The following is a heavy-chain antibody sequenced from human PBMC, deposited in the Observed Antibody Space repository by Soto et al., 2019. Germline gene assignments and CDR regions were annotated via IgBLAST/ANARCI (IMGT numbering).Heavy chain of an antibody. CDR2: IYPGDSDT. V-gene: IGHV5-51*01. D-gene: IGHD2-15*01. CDR1: GYSFTSYW. J-gene: IGHJ6*02. Sequence: GESLKISCKVSGYSFTSYWIGWVRQMPGKGLEGMGIIYPGDSDTRNSPTFPGQVTTSADQTIQAAYLQWSSLKVSDADMYYCARHATYCSGGSCYSPVASASRDYYYCGMDVWGQGTTVTVSS. CDR3: ARHATYCSGGSCYSPVASASRDYYYCGMDV.